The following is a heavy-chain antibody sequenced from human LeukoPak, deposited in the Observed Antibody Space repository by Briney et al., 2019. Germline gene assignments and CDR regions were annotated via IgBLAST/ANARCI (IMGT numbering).Heavy chain of an antibody. D-gene: IGHD1-26*01. Sequence: ASVKVSCKASGYTFTSYGISWVRQAPGQGLEWMGWISAYNGNTNYAQKLQGRVTMTTDTSTSTAYMELRSLRSEDTAVYYCARGPRWELRGGYPNWFDPWGQGTLVTVSS. CDR1: GYTFTSYG. CDR2: ISAYNGNT. J-gene: IGHJ5*02. CDR3: ARGPRWELRGGYPNWFDP. V-gene: IGHV1-18*01.